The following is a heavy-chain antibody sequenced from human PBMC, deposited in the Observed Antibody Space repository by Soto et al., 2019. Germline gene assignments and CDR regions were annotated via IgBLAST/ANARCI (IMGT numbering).Heavy chain of an antibody. J-gene: IGHJ4*02. Sequence: ASVKVSFKASGGTFSSYAISWVRQAPGQGLEWMGGIIPIFGTANYAQKFQGRVTITADESTSTAYMELSSLRSEDTAVYYCARDRRGTLDYWGQGALVTVSS. CDR1: GGTFSSYA. CDR3: ARDRRGTLDY. D-gene: IGHD1-7*01. CDR2: IIPIFGTA. V-gene: IGHV1-69*13.